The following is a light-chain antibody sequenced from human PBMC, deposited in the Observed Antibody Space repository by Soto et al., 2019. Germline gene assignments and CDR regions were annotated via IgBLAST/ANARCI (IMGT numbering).Light chain of an antibody. CDR2: DAS. Sequence: EVVLTQSPATLSLSPVERATLSCTASQSVTTYLAWYQQKPGQAPRLLIYDASTRATGIPARFSGSGSGTDFTLTISSLEPEDFAVYYCQQRSNWPPGVTFGPGTKVDIK. V-gene: IGKV3-11*01. CDR1: QSVTTY. J-gene: IGKJ3*01. CDR3: QQRSNWPPGVT.